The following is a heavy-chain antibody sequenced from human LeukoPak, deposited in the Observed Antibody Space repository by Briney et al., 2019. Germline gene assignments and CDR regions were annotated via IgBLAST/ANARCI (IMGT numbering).Heavy chain of an antibody. CDR2: ISGSGGST. CDR3: AKAVSIVGANDAFDI. J-gene: IGHJ3*02. D-gene: IGHD1-26*01. Sequence: GGSLRLSCAASGFTFSYHWMTWVRQAPGKGLEWVSAISGSGGSTYYADSVKGRFTISRDNSKNTLYLQMNSLRAEDTAVYYCAKAVSIVGANDAFDIWGQGTMVTVSS. V-gene: IGHV3-23*01. CDR1: GFTFSYHW.